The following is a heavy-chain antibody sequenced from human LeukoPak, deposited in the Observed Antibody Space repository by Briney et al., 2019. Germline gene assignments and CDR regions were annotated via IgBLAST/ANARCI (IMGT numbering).Heavy chain of an antibody. CDR3: ARTLGYSGYDQVDY. CDR2: INPSGGST. Sequence: ASVKVSCKTSGYTFTNYGINWVRQAPGQGLEWMGIINPSGGSTSYAQKFQGRVTMTRDTSTSTVYMELSSLRSEDTAVYYCARTLGYSGYDQVDYWGQGTLVTVSS. V-gene: IGHV1-46*01. CDR1: GYTFTNYG. J-gene: IGHJ4*02. D-gene: IGHD5-12*01.